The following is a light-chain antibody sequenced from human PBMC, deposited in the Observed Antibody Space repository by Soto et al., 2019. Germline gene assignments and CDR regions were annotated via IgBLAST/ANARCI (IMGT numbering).Light chain of an antibody. CDR3: QQYNNWWT. Sequence: EIVLTQSPGTLSLSPGERATLFCRASQGVSRSYFAWYQQKPGQAPRLLIYGASTRATGIPARFSGSGSGTEFTLTISSLQSEDFAVYYCQQYNNWWTFGQGTKVEIK. V-gene: IGKV3-15*01. J-gene: IGKJ1*01. CDR1: QGVSRSY. CDR2: GAS.